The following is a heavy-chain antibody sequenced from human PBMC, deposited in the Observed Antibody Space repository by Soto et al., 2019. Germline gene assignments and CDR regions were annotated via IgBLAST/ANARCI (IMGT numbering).Heavy chain of an antibody. CDR2: VSSSGST. CDR3: ARASITVAGSMFDY. D-gene: IGHD6-13*01. Sequence: SETLSLTCNVSGGSISNSYWNWIRQPPGKGLEWIGYVSSSGSTNYNPSLKSRVTISVDTSKNQFSLKLGSVTAADTAVYYCARASITVAGSMFDYWGQGTLVTVSS. J-gene: IGHJ4*02. CDR1: GGSISNSY. V-gene: IGHV4-59*01.